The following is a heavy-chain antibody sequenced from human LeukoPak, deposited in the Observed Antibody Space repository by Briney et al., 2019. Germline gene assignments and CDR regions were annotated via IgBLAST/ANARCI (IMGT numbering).Heavy chain of an antibody. CDR2: IKQDGSEK. Sequence: GGSLRLSCEASGFTFTGYAIHWVRQAPGKGLEWVANIKQDGSEKYYVDSVKGRFTISRDNAKNSLYLQMNSLRAEDTAVYYCARAGSEYQLFDDAFDIWGQGTMVTVSS. CDR1: GFTFTGYA. D-gene: IGHD2-2*01. CDR3: ARAGSEYQLFDDAFDI. V-gene: IGHV3-7*01. J-gene: IGHJ3*02.